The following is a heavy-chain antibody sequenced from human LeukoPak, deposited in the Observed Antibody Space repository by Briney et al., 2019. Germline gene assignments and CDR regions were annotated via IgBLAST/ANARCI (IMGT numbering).Heavy chain of an antibody. Sequence: GGSLRLSCAASGFTFSSYAMSWVRQAPGKGLEWVSAISGSGGSTYYADSVKGRFTISRDNSKNTLYLQMNSLRAEDTAVYYCAKGAAMIIVVILYYYYYGMDVWGQGTTVTVSS. J-gene: IGHJ6*02. CDR3: AKGAAMIIVVILYYYYYGMDV. V-gene: IGHV3-23*01. CDR1: GFTFSSYA. CDR2: ISGSGGST. D-gene: IGHD3-22*01.